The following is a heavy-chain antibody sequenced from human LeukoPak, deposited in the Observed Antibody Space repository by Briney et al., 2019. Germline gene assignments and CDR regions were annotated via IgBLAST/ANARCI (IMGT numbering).Heavy chain of an antibody. Sequence: SETLSLTCTVSGGSISRYYWSWIRQPPGKGLEWVGYIYYSGSTNYNPSLKSRVTISVDTSKNQFSLKLSSVTAADTAVYYCARMGVYYYYYYMDVWGKGTTVTVSS. J-gene: IGHJ6*03. CDR2: IYYSGST. CDR3: ARMGVYYYYYYMDV. CDR1: GGSISRYY. D-gene: IGHD2-8*01. V-gene: IGHV4-59*01.